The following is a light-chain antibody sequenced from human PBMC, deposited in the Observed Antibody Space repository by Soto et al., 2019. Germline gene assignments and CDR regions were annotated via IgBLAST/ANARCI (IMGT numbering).Light chain of an antibody. CDR2: AAS. J-gene: IGKJ1*01. Sequence: DIEMTESPSSLSASVGARLTITCRASQTIANYLSWYQQIPGKAPKLLIYAASNLQRGVPSRFSGSGSGTEFTLTISNLQPDDFAAYYCQQCFSVPPTFGHGTKVDIK. CDR1: QTIANY. CDR3: QQCFSVPPT. V-gene: IGKV1-39*01.